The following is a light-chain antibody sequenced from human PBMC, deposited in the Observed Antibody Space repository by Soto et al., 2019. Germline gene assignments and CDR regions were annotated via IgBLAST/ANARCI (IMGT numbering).Light chain of an antibody. CDR1: SSDVGSYNF. V-gene: IGLV2-23*02. J-gene: IGLJ3*02. Sequence: QSALTQPASVSGSPGQSITISCSGSSSDVGSYNFVSWYQQHPGKAPKLMIYGVSKRPSGVSNRFSGSKSGSTASLTISGLQVEDEADYYCCSYAGSSTWVFGGGTQLTVL. CDR2: GVS. CDR3: CSYAGSSTWV.